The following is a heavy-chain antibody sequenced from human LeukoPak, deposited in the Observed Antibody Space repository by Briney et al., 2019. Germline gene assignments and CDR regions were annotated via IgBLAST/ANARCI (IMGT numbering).Heavy chain of an antibody. V-gene: IGHV1-18*01. D-gene: IGHD7-27*01. CDR3: ARRGGELGIRGDYYYYMDV. CDR2: ISAYNGNT. J-gene: IGHJ6*03. Sequence: ASVKVSCKASGYTFTSYGISWVRQAPGQGLEWMGWISAYNGNTNYAQKLQGRVTMTTDTSTSTAYMELRSLRSDDTAVYYCARRGGELGIRGDYYYYMDVWSKGTTVTVSS. CDR1: GYTFTSYG.